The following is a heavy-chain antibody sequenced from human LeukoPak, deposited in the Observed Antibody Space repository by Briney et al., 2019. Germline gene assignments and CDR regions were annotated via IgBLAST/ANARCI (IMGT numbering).Heavy chain of an antibody. CDR2: INSNSGAT. D-gene: IGHD3-3*01. V-gene: IGHV1-2*02. CDR1: GYTFTDYY. CDR3: ARLVVVDFAIDAFDI. J-gene: IGHJ3*02. Sequence: ASVKVSCKASGYTFTDYYMHWVRQAPRHGPKWMGWINSNSGATNYAQKFQGRVTMTRDTSISTVYIELSILRSDDTGVYYCARLVVVDFAIDAFDIWGQGTMVTVSS.